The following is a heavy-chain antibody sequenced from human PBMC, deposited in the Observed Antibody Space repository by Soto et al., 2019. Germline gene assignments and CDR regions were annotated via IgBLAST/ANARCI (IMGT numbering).Heavy chain of an antibody. V-gene: IGHV3-64D*08. J-gene: IGHJ4*02. D-gene: IGHD2-2*01. CDR1: GFTFSSYA. Sequence: EVQLVESGGGLVQPGGSLRLSCSASGFTFSSYAMHWVRQAPGKGLEYVSAISSNGGSTYYADSVKGRFTISRDNSKNTLYLQMSSLRAEDTAVYYCVKEETYCSSTSCYASAVAGRRGIWGYWGQETLVTVSS. CDR2: ISSNGGST. CDR3: VKEETYCSSTSCYASAVAGRRGIWGY.